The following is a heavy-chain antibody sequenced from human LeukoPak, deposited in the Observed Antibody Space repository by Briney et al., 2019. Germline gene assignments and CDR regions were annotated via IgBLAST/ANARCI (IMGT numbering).Heavy chain of an antibody. V-gene: IGHV3-23*01. CDR1: GFTFNNYA. D-gene: IGHD6-13*01. Sequence: GGSLRLSCGASGFTFNNYAMNWVRQAPGKGLEWVSTISGSGGSTYYADSVKGRFTISRDNSKNTLYLQMNSLRAEDTAVYYCAKFSSSWNYYYGMDVWGQGTTVTVSS. J-gene: IGHJ6*02. CDR2: ISGSGGST. CDR3: AKFSSSWNYYYGMDV.